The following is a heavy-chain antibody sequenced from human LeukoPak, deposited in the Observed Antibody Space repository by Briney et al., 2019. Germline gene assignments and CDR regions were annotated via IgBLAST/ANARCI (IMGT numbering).Heavy chain of an antibody. CDR3: AHRRIHLWNDAFGI. CDR2: IYWDDDK. V-gene: IGHV2-5*02. Sequence: SGPTLVNPTQTLTLTCTFSGFSVNTSGVGVGWIRQPPGKALEWLALIYWDDDKRYSPSLKSRLTITKDTSKNQVVLTMANMDPVDTATYYCAHRRIHLWNDAFGIWGQGTMVTVSS. D-gene: IGHD5-18*01. J-gene: IGHJ3*02. CDR1: GFSVNTSGVG.